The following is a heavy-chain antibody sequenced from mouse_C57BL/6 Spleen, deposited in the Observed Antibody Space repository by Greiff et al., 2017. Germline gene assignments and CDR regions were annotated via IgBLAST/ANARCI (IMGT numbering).Heavy chain of an antibody. CDR1: GYTFTSYW. Sequence: QVQLNQPGAELVRPGSSVKLSCKASGYTFTSYWMDWVKQRPGQGLEWIGNIYPSASETHYNQKFKDKATLTVDKSSSTAYMLLSSLTSEDSWVYHCARDYYGSSWDYWGQGTTLTVSS. CDR3: ARDYYGSSWDY. D-gene: IGHD1-1*01. CDR2: IYPSASET. J-gene: IGHJ2*01. V-gene: IGHV1-61*01.